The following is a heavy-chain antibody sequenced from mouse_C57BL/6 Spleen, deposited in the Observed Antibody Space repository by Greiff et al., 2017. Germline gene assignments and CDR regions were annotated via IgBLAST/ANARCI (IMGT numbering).Heavy chain of an antibody. Sequence: EVQLQESGPELVKPGASVKISCKASGYSFTGYYMNWVKQSPEKSLEWIGEINPSTGGTTYNQKFKAKATLTVDKSSSTAYMQLKSLTSEDSAVYYCARKGPLWLRQGDYYAMDYWGQGTSVTVSS. CDR1: GYSFTGYY. D-gene: IGHD2-2*01. J-gene: IGHJ4*01. V-gene: IGHV1-42*01. CDR2: INPSTGGT. CDR3: ARKGPLWLRQGDYYAMDY.